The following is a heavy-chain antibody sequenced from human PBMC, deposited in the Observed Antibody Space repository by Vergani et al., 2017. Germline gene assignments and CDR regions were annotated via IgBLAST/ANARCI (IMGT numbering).Heavy chain of an antibody. CDR2: INPNSGGT. D-gene: IGHD6-13*01. Sequence: QVQLVQSGAEVKKPGASVKVSCKASGYTFTGYYMHWVRQDPGQGLEWMGWINPNSGGTNYAQKVQGRVTSTRDTSISTAYMELSRLRSDDTAVYYCARVCSDSSSWLGYYYYYMDVWGKGTTVTVSS. CDR3: ARVCSDSSSWLGYYYYYMDV. J-gene: IGHJ6*03. V-gene: IGHV1-2*01. CDR1: GYTFTGYY.